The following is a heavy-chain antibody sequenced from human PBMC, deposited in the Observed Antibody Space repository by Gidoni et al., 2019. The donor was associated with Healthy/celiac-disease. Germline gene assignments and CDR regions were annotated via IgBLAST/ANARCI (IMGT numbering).Heavy chain of an antibody. CDR1: GGSISSGAYY. CDR2: IYYSGST. CDR3: ARLTYCSGGSCYAWFDP. J-gene: IGHJ5*02. V-gene: IGHV4-30-4*01. D-gene: IGHD2-15*01. Sequence: QVQLQESGPGLVKPSQTLSLTCTVSGGSISSGAYYWSWSRPPPGQGLEWIGYIYYSGSTYYNPSLKSRVTISVDTSKNQFSLKLSSVTAADTAVYYCARLTYCSGGSCYAWFDPWGQGTLVTVSS.